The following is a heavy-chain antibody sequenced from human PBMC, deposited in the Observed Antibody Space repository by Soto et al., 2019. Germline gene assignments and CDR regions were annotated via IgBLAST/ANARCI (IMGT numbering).Heavy chain of an antibody. V-gene: IGHV4-30-2*01. CDR3: VRQGFGALLGLVDV. CDR2: IYHSGST. CDR1: GGSISSGGYS. J-gene: IGHJ6*02. D-gene: IGHD3-10*01. Sequence: SETLSLTCAVSGGSISSGGYSWSWIRQPPGKGLEWIGYIYHSGSTYYNPSLKSRVTISVDRSKNQFSLKLSSVTAADTVVYYCVRQGFGALLGLVDVWGQRTTVT.